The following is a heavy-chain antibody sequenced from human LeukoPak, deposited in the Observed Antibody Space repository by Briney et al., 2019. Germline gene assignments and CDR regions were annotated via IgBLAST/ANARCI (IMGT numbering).Heavy chain of an antibody. V-gene: IGHV3-7*03. CDR3: ARNSRVGFDY. J-gene: IGHJ4*02. D-gene: IGHD1-26*01. CDR1: GFTFSNYW. Sequence: GGSLRLSCAASGFTFSNYWMSWVRQAPGKGLEWVANINQDGGEEYYVDSVKGRFTISRDNAKNSLYLQMNSLRAEDTAVYYCARNSRVGFDYWGQGTLVTVSS. CDR2: INQDGGEE.